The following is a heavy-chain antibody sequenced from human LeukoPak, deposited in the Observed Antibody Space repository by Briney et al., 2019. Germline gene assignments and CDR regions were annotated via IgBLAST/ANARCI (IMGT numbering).Heavy chain of an antibody. V-gene: IGHV3-66*01. D-gene: IGHD3-3*01. Sequence: PGGSLRLSCAAYGFTISSNYMRWVRQAPGKGLEGVSVIYSGGSTYYPDSVKGRFTISRDNSKHTLYLQMNSLRAEDTAVYYCARVNIAPYYFWSGLEDYGMDVWGQGTTVTVSS. CDR3: ARVNIAPYYFWSGLEDYGMDV. J-gene: IGHJ6*02. CDR1: GFTISSNY. CDR2: IYSGGST.